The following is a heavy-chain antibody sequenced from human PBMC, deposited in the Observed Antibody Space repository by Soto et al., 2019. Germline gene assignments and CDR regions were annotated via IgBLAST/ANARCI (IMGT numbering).Heavy chain of an antibody. D-gene: IGHD3-22*01. V-gene: IGHV1-46*01. J-gene: IGHJ4*02. CDR1: GYTFTRYY. Sequence: ASVKVSCQASGYTFTRYYMHWLRQAPLQGLEWMGIINPSGGSTSYAQKFQGRVTMTRDTSTSTVYMELSSLRSEDTAVYYCARVGYYYDSSDDLTLDYWGQGTLVTVSS. CDR2: INPSGGST. CDR3: ARVGYYYDSSDDLTLDY.